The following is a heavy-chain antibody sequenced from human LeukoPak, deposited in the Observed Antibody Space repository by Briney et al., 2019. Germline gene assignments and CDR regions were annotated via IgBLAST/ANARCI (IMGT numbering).Heavy chain of an antibody. J-gene: IGHJ4*02. CDR2: INAGNGNT. Sequence: ASVKVSCKASGYTFTSYAMHWERQAPGQRLEWMGWINAGNGNTKYSQKFQGRVTITRDTSASTAYMELSSLRSEDTAVYYCAADSSGYYYFDYWGQGTLVTVSS. D-gene: IGHD3-22*01. V-gene: IGHV1-3*01. CDR1: GYTFTSYA. CDR3: AADSSGYYYFDY.